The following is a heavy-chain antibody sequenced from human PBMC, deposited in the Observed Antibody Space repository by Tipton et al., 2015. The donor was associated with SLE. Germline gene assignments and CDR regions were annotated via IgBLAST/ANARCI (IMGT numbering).Heavy chain of an antibody. V-gene: IGHV3-30-3*01. J-gene: IGHJ4*02. Sequence: SLRLSCAASGFTFSSYAMHWVRQAPGKGLEWVAVISYDGSNKYYADSVKGRFTISRDNSKNTLYLQMNSLRAEDTAVYYCARDALRGFDYWGQGTLVTVSS. D-gene: IGHD5-12*01. CDR3: ARDALRGFDY. CDR2: ISYDGSNK. CDR1: GFTFSSYA.